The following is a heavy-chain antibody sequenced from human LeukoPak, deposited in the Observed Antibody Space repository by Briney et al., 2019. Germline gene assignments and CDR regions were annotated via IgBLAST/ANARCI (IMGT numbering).Heavy chain of an antibody. D-gene: IGHD1-20*01. V-gene: IGHV4-59*01. Sequence: SETLSLTCTVSGGSISSYYWSWIRQPPGKGLEWIGYIYYSGSTNYNPSLKSRVTLSVDTSKNQFSLKLSSVTAADTAVYHCARSYNWNVPYFDYWGQGTLVTVSS. J-gene: IGHJ4*02. CDR1: GGSISSYY. CDR2: IYYSGST. CDR3: ARSYNWNVPYFDY.